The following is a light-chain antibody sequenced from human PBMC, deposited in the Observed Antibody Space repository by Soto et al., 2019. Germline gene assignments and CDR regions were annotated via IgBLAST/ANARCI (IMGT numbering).Light chain of an antibody. CDR2: DAS. V-gene: IGKV3-11*01. Sequence: EIVLTQSPATLSLSPGERVTLSCRASQSISSHLVWYQQKPGQAPRLLMYDASNRATGIPARFSGSGSGTDFTLTISSLEPEDFAVYYCQQRPNWPLTFGGGTKVEIK. CDR3: QQRPNWPLT. CDR1: QSISSH. J-gene: IGKJ4*01.